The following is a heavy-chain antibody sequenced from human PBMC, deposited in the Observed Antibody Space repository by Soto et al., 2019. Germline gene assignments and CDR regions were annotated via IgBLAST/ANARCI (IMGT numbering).Heavy chain of an antibody. V-gene: IGHV3-23*01. J-gene: IGHJ5*02. CDR2: ISGSGGST. Sequence: GGSLRLSCAASGFTFSSYAMSWVRQAPGKGLEWVSAISGSGGSTYYADSVKGRFTISRDNSKNTLYLQMNSLRAEDTAVYYCAKAPYSSGWYGNWFDPWGQGXLVTVSS. CDR3: AKAPYSSGWYGNWFDP. D-gene: IGHD6-19*01. CDR1: GFTFSSYA.